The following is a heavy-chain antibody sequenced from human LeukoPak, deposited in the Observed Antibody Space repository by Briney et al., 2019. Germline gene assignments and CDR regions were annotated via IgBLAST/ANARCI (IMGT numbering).Heavy chain of an antibody. CDR2: ISNTGGK. D-gene: IGHD2-21*02. V-gene: IGHV3-23*01. Sequence: GGSLRLSCAASGFTLSSFAMSWVRQAPGKGLEGVSGISNTGGKYYTDSVKGRFTISRDNSQDTLYLQMDRLRAEDTAVYFCAKVGAWYPADYWGQGTRVTVSS. CDR1: GFTLSSFA. CDR3: AKVGAWYPADY. J-gene: IGHJ4*02.